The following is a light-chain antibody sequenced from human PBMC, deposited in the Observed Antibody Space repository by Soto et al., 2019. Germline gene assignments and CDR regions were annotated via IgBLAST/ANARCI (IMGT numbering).Light chain of an antibody. CDR1: SSDVDDYRY. Sequence: QSSLAQPRAVSVSPGRLLTVSCTGTSSDVDDYRYVSWYQQYPGKAPKLVIYDGTKRPSGVPDRFSGSNSGNTASLTISGLQAADEADYYCCSYVTTPEIFGTGTKVTVL. V-gene: IGLV2-11*01. CDR3: CSYVTTPEI. CDR2: DGT. J-gene: IGLJ1*01.